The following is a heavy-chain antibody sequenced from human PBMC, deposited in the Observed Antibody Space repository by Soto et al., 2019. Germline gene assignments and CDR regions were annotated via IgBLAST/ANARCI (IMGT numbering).Heavy chain of an antibody. CDR1: GFTVSSNY. D-gene: IGHD3-9*01. V-gene: IGHV3-66*01. CDR2: IYSGGST. J-gene: IGHJ3*01. Sequence: GGSLRLSCAASGFTVSSNYMSWVRQAPGKGLEWVSVIYSGGSTYYADSVKGRFTISRDNSKNTLYLQMNSLRAEDTAVYYCGRGSGGLRYFDLNGGDAFDFWGQGTMVTVSS. CDR3: GRGSGGLRYFDLNGGDAFDF.